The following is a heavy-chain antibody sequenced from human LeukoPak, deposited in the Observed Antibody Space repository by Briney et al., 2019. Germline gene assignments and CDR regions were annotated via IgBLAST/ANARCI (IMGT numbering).Heavy chain of an antibody. CDR2: VYYSGNT. V-gene: IGHV4-39*01. J-gene: IGHJ6*02. Sequence: SETLSLTCAVSGGSISSNSYYWGWVRQSPGKGLEWIGAVYYSGNTYYSPSLKSRVTISADTSKNQFSLNLSAVTAADAATYYCARHVATNYYYNYYGLDVWGQGTTVTVSS. CDR3: ARHVATNYYYNYYGLDV. CDR1: GGSISSNSYY.